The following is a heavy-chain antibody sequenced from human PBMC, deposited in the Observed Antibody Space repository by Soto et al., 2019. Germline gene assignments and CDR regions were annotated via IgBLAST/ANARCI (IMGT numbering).Heavy chain of an antibody. J-gene: IGHJ1*01. V-gene: IGHV3-30*19. D-gene: IGHD3-16*01. CDR2: TSYDGSGK. CDR3: ARWGTTGGLDV. Sequence: QVQLVESGGGVVQPGTSLRLSCVGSGFTFRSYVIHWVRQAPGKGLEWVALTSYDGSGKYYGDSVRGRFTISRDNSRNTVDLQMDSLTLDDTALYYCARWGTTGGLDVWGQGTLVSVSS. CDR1: GFTFRSYV.